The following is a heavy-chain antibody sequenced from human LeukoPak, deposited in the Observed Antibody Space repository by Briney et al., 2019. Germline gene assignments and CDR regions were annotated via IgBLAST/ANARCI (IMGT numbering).Heavy chain of an antibody. V-gene: IGHV4-59*01. D-gene: IGHD5-24*01. CDR1: GGSISSYY. CDR3: AGDGYKTNWYFDL. J-gene: IGHJ2*01. Sequence: SETLSLTCTVSGGSISSYYWSWIRQPPGKGLEWIGYIYYSGSTNYNPSLKSRVTISLDTSKNHISLKMNPVTAADTAVYYCAGDGYKTNWYFDLWGRGTLVTVSS. CDR2: IYYSGST.